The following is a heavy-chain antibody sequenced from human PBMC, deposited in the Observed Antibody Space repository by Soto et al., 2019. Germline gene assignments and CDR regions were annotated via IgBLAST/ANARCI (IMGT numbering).Heavy chain of an antibody. Sequence: QLQLQESGPGLVKPSETLSLTCTVSGGSISSSSYYWGWIRQPPGKGLEWIGSIYYSGSTYYNPSLKSRVTISVDTSKNQFSLQLSSVTAADTAVYYCARPGNYGSGSYLYYLDYWGQGTRVTVSS. CDR2: IYYSGST. D-gene: IGHD3-10*01. CDR3: ARPGNYGSGSYLYYLDY. CDR1: GGSISSSSYY. V-gene: IGHV4-39*01. J-gene: IGHJ4*02.